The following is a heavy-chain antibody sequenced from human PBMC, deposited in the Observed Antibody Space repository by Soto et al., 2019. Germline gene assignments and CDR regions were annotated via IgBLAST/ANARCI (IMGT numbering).Heavy chain of an antibody. CDR3: ARAVVISGDAFDI. D-gene: IGHD3-22*01. CDR2: INAGNGNT. J-gene: IGHJ3*02. V-gene: IGHV1-3*01. Sequence: QVQLVQSGAEVKKPGASVKVSCKASGYTFTSYAMHWVRQAPGQRLEWMGWINAGNGNTKYSQKFQGRVTITRDTSASTAYMELSSLRSEDTAVYYCARAVVISGDAFDIWGQGTMVTVSS. CDR1: GYTFTSYA.